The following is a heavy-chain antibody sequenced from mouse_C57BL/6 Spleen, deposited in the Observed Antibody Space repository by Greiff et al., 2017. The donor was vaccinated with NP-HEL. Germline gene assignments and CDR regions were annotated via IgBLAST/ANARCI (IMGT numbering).Heavy chain of an antibody. V-gene: IGHV1-26*01. CDR1: GYTFTDYY. D-gene: IGHD2-4*01. J-gene: IGHJ3*01. CDR3: ARSGYYDYDVFAY. Sequence: EVQLQQSGPELVKPGASVKISCKASGYTFTDYYMNWVKQSHGKSLEWIGDINPNNGGTSYNQKFKGKATLTVDKSSSTAYMELRSLTSEDSAVYYCARSGYYDYDVFAYWGQGTLVTVSA. CDR2: INPNNGGT.